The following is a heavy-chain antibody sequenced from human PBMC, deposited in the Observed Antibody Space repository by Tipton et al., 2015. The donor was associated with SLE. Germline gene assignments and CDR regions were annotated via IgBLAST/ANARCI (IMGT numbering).Heavy chain of an antibody. Sequence: SLRLSCAASGFSFGDYAMHWVRQAPGKGLEWVSGISWNSYTIGYADSVRGRFTISRDNGKKFLYLQMNSLRAEDTALYYCAKGTEADSAYGAFDYWGQGTLVTVSS. V-gene: IGHV3-9*01. D-gene: IGHD5-12*01. CDR2: ISWNSYTI. J-gene: IGHJ4*02. CDR1: GFSFGDYA. CDR3: AKGTEADSAYGAFDY.